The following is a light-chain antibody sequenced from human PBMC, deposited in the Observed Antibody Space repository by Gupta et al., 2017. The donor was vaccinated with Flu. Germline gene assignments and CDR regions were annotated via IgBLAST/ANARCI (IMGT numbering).Light chain of an antibody. Sequence: EIVLTQSPATLSLSPGERATLSCRASQSVSSSLAWYQQNPGQAPRLLIYDASNRATGMPARFSGRASGTDFTLSITILEPEDSAVYYSQQRSNWPLTFGGGTKVEIK. J-gene: IGKJ4*01. CDR1: QSVSSS. V-gene: IGKV3-11*01. CDR3: QQRSNWPLT. CDR2: DAS.